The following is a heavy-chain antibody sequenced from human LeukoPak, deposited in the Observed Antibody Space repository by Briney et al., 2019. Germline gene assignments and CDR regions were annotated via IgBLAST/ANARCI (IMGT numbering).Heavy chain of an antibody. V-gene: IGHV4-59*11. CDR3: ARDSPGDRGYFDL. CDR1: GGSISSHY. Sequence: SETLSLTCTVSGGSISSHYWSWIRQPPGKGLEWIGYIYYSGSTNYNPSLKSRVTISVDTSKNQFSLKLSSVTAADTAVYYCARDSPGDRGYFDLWGRGTLVTASS. J-gene: IGHJ2*01. CDR2: IYYSGST. D-gene: IGHD2-21*01.